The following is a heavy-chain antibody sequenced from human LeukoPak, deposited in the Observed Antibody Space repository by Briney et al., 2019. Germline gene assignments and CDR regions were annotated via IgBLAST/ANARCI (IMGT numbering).Heavy chain of an antibody. CDR3: AYSNYALSSAFDI. V-gene: IGHV5-51*01. D-gene: IGHD4-11*01. J-gene: IGHJ3*02. CDR2: IYVGDSDT. Sequence: GESLKISCKGSEYSFTTYWIGWVRQMPGKGLEWMGFIYVGDSDTRYSPSFQGQVTISADKSISTAYLQWSSLKASDTAMYYCAYSNYALSSAFDIWGQGTMVTVSS. CDR1: EYSFTTYW.